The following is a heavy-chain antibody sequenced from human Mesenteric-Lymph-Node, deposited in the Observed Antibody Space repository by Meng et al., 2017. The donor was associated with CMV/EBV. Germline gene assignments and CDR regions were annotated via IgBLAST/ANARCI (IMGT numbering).Heavy chain of an antibody. CDR3: ARHQRWLKSEGGFNY. CDR1: DGSCSGYY. Sequence: QGQLQQWGAGLLKPSEPLSLTCAVYDGSCSGYYWSWIRQPPGKGLEWIGEINHSGSTNYNPSLKSRVTISVDTSKNQFSLKLSSVTAADTAVYYCARHQRWLKSEGGFNYWGQGTLVTVSS. CDR2: INHSGST. V-gene: IGHV4-34*01. J-gene: IGHJ4*02. D-gene: IGHD4-23*01.